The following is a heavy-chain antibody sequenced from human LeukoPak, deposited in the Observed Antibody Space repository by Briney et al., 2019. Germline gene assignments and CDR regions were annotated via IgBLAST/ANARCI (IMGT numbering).Heavy chain of an antibody. D-gene: IGHD3-16*01. V-gene: IGHV3-9*02. Sequence: GGSLRLSCRASGFSSDDYVMHWVRQTPGKGLEWVSTISWNGDNIGYADSVKGRFTISRDNAENSLHLQMNSLRTEDTALYYCKRERGGGSLDYWGQGILVTVST. CDR3: KRERGGGSLDY. CDR1: GFSSDDYV. CDR2: ISWNGDNI. J-gene: IGHJ4*02.